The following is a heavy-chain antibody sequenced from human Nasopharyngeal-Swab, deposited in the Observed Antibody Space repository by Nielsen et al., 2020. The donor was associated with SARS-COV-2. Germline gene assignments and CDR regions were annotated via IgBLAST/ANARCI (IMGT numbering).Heavy chain of an antibody. CDR2: INTNTGNP. Sequence: WVRQAPGQGHEWMGWINTNTGNPTYAQGFTGRFVFSLDTSVSTAYLQISSLKAEDTAVYYCARETIVQDFDYWGQGTLVTVSS. V-gene: IGHV7-4-1*02. CDR3: ARETIVQDFDY. D-gene: IGHD2/OR15-2a*01. J-gene: IGHJ4*02.